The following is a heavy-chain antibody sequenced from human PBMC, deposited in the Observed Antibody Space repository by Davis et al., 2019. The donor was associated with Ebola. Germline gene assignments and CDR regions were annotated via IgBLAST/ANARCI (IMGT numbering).Heavy chain of an antibody. CDR2: IYWDDDK. Sequence: SGPTLAKPTQTLTLTCTFSGFSLSTSGVGVGWIRQPPGKALEWLALIYWDDDKRYSPSLKSRLTITKDTSKNQVVLTMTNMDPVDTATYYCAHSPQWLVPPVYFDYWGQGTLVTVSS. D-gene: IGHD6-19*01. J-gene: IGHJ4*02. CDR3: AHSPQWLVPPVYFDY. V-gene: IGHV2-5*02. CDR1: GFSLSTSGVG.